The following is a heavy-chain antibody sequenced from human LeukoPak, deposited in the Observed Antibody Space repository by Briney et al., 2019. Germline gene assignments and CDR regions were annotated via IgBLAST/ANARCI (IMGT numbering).Heavy chain of an antibody. CDR1: GYSFTSYW. D-gene: IGHD1-1*01. V-gene: IGHV5-51*01. Sequence: GESLKISCKGSGYSFTSYWIGWVRQMPGKGLEWVGIIYPADSDTRYSPSFQGQVTISADKSISTAYPQWSSLKASDTAMYHCARQLERGPYYYYGMDVWGKGTTVTVSS. CDR2: IYPADSDT. CDR3: ARQLERGPYYYYGMDV. J-gene: IGHJ6*04.